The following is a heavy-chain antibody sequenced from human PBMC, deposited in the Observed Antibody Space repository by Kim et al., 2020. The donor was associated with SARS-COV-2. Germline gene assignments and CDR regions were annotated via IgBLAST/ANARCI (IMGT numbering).Heavy chain of an antibody. CDR2: ISAYNGNT. Sequence: ASVKVSCKASGYTFTSYGISWVRQAPGQGLEWMGWISAYNGNTNYAQKLQGRVTMTTDTSTSTAYMELRSLRSDDTAVYYCARVFVLGVVTSPFDYWGQGTLVTVSS. CDR3: ARVFVLGVVTSPFDY. CDR1: GYTFTSYG. D-gene: IGHD3-3*01. J-gene: IGHJ4*02. V-gene: IGHV1-18*01.